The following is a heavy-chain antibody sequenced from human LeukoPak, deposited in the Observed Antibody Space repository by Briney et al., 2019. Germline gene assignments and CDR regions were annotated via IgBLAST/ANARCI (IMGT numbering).Heavy chain of an antibody. CDR1: GGSISSSSYY. CDR3: ARHGRDGDYVAY. CDR2: IYYSGST. J-gene: IGHJ4*02. Sequence: KTSETLSLTCTASGGSISSSSYYWGWIRQPPGKGLEWIGSIYYSGSTYYNPSLKSRVTISVDTSKNQFSLKLSSVTAADTAVYYCARHGRDGDYVAYWGQGTLVTVSS. D-gene: IGHD4-17*01. V-gene: IGHV4-39*01.